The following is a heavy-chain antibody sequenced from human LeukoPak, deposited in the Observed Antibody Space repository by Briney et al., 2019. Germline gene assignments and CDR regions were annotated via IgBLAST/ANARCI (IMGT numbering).Heavy chain of an antibody. J-gene: IGHJ3*02. Sequence: GASVKVSCKASGYTFTSYYMHWVRQAPGQGLEWMGWINPSSGGTYSAQKFQGRVTMTRDTSISTAYMELSSLKSDDTAVYYCARDGVYSRNFDAFDIWGQGTMVTVFS. V-gene: IGHV1-2*02. CDR1: GYTFTSYY. CDR3: ARDGVYSRNFDAFDI. D-gene: IGHD6-13*01. CDR2: INPSSGGT.